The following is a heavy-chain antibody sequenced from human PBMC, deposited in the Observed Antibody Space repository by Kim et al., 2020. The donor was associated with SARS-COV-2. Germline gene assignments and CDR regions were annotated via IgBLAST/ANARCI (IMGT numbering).Heavy chain of an antibody. J-gene: IGHJ6*02. D-gene: IGHD5-12*01. V-gene: IGHV3-11*01. Sequence: VKGRFTLSRQNVKNYLYLQMNSLRAEDTAVYYCARSRRDGYNYYFYGMDVWGQGTTVTVSS. CDR3: ARSRRDGYNYYFYGMDV.